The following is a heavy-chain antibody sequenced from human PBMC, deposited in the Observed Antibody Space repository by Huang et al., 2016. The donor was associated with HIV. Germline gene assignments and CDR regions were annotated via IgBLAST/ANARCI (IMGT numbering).Heavy chain of an antibody. Sequence: QVQLVESGGGVVQPGTSLRLSCAASGFIFSNFGLHWVRQAPGKGVGCVAVRSYDGRSYRYSDFVKGRFTIYRDNDKNTLSLEMNRLRHDDTAVYYCAKESRWFSDFDQWGQGTLVTVSS. CDR3: AKESRWFSDFDQ. J-gene: IGHJ5*02. CDR1: GFIFSNFG. V-gene: IGHV3-30*18. CDR2: RSYDGRSY. D-gene: IGHD2-15*01.